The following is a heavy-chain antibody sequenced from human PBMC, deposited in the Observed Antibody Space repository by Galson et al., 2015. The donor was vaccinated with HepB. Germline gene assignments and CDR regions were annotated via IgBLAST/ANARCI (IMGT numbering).Heavy chain of an antibody. CDR2: IRNKSYGGTT. V-gene: IGHV3-49*03. Sequence: SLRLSCATSGFTFGDYAVSWFRQAPGKGLEWISFIRNKSYGGTTEYAASVKGRFTISIDDSKNIAYLQMDSLKTEDTAVGYCTTARYYSFWSGYYFDYWGQGALVTVSS. CDR3: TTARYYSFWSGYYFDY. CDR1: GFTFGDYA. J-gene: IGHJ4*02. D-gene: IGHD3-3*01.